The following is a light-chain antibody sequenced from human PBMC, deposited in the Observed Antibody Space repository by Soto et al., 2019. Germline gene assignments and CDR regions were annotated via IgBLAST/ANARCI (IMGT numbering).Light chain of an antibody. J-gene: IGKJ1*01. CDR1: QNIRSR. CDR2: DAP. Sequence: DFQITQSPSTLSASVGDRVTITCRASQNIRSRLAWFPQKPGKAPKLLIYDAPSLESGVPQRFSGSGSGTEFTLTISSLQPGDFATYYCQQYSSRSTFGQGTQVDIK. CDR3: QQYSSRST. V-gene: IGKV1-5*01.